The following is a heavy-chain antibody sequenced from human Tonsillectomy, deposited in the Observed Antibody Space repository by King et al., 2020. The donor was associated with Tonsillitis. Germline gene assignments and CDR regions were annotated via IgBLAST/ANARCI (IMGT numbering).Heavy chain of an antibody. CDR3: TRVVGDFWSGYLFDY. V-gene: IGHV3-49*05. Sequence: VQLVESGGGLVKPGRSLRLSCTASGFTFGDYAMSGFRQAPGKGLEWVGFIRSKAYGGTTEYAASVKGRFTISRDDSKSLPYLQMNSPKTEDTAVYYCTRVVGDFWSGYLFDYWGQGTLVTVSS. CDR1: GFTFGDYA. D-gene: IGHD3-3*01. J-gene: IGHJ4*02. CDR2: IRSKAYGGTT.